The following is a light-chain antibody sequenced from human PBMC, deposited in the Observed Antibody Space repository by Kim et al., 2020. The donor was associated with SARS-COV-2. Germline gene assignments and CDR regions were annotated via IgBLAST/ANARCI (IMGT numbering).Light chain of an antibody. J-gene: IGLJ3*02. CDR3: QVWESTSDRWV. CDR2: SDS. V-gene: IGLV3-21*01. Sequence: APGQTARIGCGGNNIGGKSVHWYQQKSGQAPVMLIYSDSDRPSGIPERFSGSNSGGTATLTISGVGAGDEADYYCQVWESTSDRWVFGGGTQLTVL. CDR1: NIGGKS.